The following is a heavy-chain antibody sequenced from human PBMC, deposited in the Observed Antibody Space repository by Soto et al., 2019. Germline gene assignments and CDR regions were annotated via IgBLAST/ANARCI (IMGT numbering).Heavy chain of an antibody. J-gene: IGHJ4*02. D-gene: IGHD3-22*01. CDR1: VFTFSSYS. V-gene: IGHV3-21*01. Sequence: GGSLRLSCAASVFTFSSYSMNWVRQAPGKGLEWVSSISSSSSYIYYADSVKGRFTISRDNAKNSLYLQMNSLRAEDTAVYYCARDLHYYDSGGYYGYWGQGTLVTVSS. CDR2: ISSSSSYI. CDR3: ARDLHYYDSGGYYGY.